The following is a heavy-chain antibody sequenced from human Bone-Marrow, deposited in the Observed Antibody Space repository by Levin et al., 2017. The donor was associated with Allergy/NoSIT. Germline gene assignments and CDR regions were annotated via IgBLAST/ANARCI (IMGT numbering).Heavy chain of an antibody. D-gene: IGHD5-18*01. J-gene: IGHJ4*02. V-gene: IGHV1-69*04. CDR1: GGTFNIYS. CDR2: IIPIIGKT. Sequence: SVKVSCKASGGTFNIYSITWLRQAPGQGLEWMARIIPIIGKTDYAQKFQDRVTITADKSTSTAYLEMRGLRFEDTAVYFCARGVQLWYHYDFWGQGTLVTVSS. CDR3: ARGVQLWYHYDF.